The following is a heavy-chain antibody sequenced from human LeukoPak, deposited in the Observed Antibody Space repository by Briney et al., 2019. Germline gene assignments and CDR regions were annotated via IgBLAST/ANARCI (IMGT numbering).Heavy chain of an antibody. CDR3: ARLGGGVLRFLEWFGTSYGMDV. D-gene: IGHD3-3*01. V-gene: IGHV4-34*01. CDR1: GGSFSGYY. Sequence: SETLSLTCAVYGGSFSGYYWSWIRQPPGKGLEWIGEINHSGSTNYNPSLKSRVTISVDTSKNQFSLKLSSVTAADTAVYYCARLGGGVLRFLEWFGTSYGMDVWGQGTTVTVSS. CDR2: INHSGST. J-gene: IGHJ6*02.